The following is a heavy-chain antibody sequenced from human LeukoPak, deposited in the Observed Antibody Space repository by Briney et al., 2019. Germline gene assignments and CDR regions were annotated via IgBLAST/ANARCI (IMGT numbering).Heavy chain of an antibody. J-gene: IGHJ4*02. V-gene: IGHV3-23*01. CDR2: ITGRGSST. CDR3: AIWGDFDILTGYYVSDF. Sequence: GASLRLSCVASGFTFSNYAMNWVRQAPGKRLEWVSAITGRGSSTYYADSVKGRFTISRDNSKNTLFVQMNSLRAEDTAIYYCAIWGDFDILTGYYVSDFWGRGTLVTVSS. D-gene: IGHD3-9*01. CDR1: GFTFSNYA.